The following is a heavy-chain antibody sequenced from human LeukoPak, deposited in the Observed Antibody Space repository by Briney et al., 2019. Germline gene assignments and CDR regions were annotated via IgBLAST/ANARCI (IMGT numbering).Heavy chain of an antibody. CDR1: GYTFTGYY. CDR2: INPNTGDT. J-gene: IGHJ4*02. D-gene: IGHD6-19*01. CDR3: ARDRKVIIAVAGFDY. Sequence: ASVKVSCKACGYTFTGYYIHWVRQAPGQGLEWMGWINPNTGDTNYAQKLQGRVTMTTDTSTSTAYMELRSLRSDDTAVYYCARDRKVIIAVAGFDYWGQGTLVTVSS. V-gene: IGHV1-18*04.